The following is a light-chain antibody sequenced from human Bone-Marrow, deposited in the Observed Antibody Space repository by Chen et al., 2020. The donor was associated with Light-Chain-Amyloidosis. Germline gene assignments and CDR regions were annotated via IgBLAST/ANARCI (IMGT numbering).Light chain of an antibody. V-gene: IGLV3-21*02. Sequence: SYVLTQPSSVSVAPGQTATIACGGNNIGSTSVHWYQQTPGHAPLLVVYDDSDRPSGIHERLSGSNSGNTATLTISRVEAGDEADYYCQVWDRSSDRPVFGGGTKLTVL. CDR2: DDS. CDR1: NIGSTS. CDR3: QVWDRSSDRPV. J-gene: IGLJ3*02.